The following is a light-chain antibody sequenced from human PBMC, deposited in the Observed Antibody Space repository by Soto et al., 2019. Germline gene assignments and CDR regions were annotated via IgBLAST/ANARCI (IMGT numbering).Light chain of an antibody. V-gene: IGLV2-8*01. CDR1: SSDVGGYNY. CDR2: EVT. CDR3: SSHAGIINVV. J-gene: IGLJ3*02. Sequence: QPVLTQPPSASGSPGQSVTISCTGTSSDVGGYNYVSWYQQHPGKAPKLIIYEVTKRPSGVPDRFSGSKSGNTASLTVSGLLAEDEADYYCSSHAGIINVVFGGGTKLTVL.